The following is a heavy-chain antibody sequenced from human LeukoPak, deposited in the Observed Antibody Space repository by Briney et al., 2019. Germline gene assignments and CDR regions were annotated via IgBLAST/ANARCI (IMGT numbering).Heavy chain of an antibody. CDR1: GGSISSYY. CDR2: IYYSGST. Sequence: PSETLSLTCTVSGGSISSYYWSWIRQPPGKGLEWIGYIYYSGSTNYNPSLKSRVTISVDTSKNQFSMKLSSVTAADTAMYYCARFVVVTAIRGYFQHWGQGTLVTVSS. CDR3: ARFVVVTAIRGYFQH. V-gene: IGHV4-59*01. D-gene: IGHD2-21*02. J-gene: IGHJ1*01.